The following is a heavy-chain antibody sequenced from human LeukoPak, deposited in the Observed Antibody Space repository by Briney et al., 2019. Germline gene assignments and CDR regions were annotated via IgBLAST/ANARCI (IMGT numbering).Heavy chain of an antibody. J-gene: IGHJ4*02. CDR2: IYHSGST. Sequence: SETLSLTCTVSGYSISSGYYWGWIRPPPGKGLEWIGSIYHSGSTYYNPSLKSRVTISVDTSKNQFSLKLSSVTAADTAIYYCATYRQVLLPFESWGQGTLVTVSS. CDR3: ATYRQVLLPFES. V-gene: IGHV4-38-2*02. D-gene: IGHD2-8*02. CDR1: GYSISSGYY.